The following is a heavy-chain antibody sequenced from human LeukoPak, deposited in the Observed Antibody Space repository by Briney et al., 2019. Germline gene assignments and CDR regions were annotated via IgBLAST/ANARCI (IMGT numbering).Heavy chain of an antibody. D-gene: IGHD6-19*01. CDR3: AVAGTPFIDY. CDR2: ISYDGSNK. V-gene: IGHV3-30*14. CDR1: GFTFSSYA. J-gene: IGHJ4*02. Sequence: PGRSLRLSCAASGFTFSSYAMHWVRQAPGKGLEWVAVISYDGSNKYYADSVKGRFTISRDNSKNTLYLQMNSLRAEDTAVYYCAVAGTPFIDYWGQGTLVTVSS.